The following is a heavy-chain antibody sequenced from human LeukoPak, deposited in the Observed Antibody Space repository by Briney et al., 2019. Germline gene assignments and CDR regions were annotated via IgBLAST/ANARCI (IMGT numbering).Heavy chain of an antibody. V-gene: IGHV3-53*01. CDR3: AKGSGINHYHWIDP. Sequence: HPGGSLSLSCAASGFTVTNNDMNWVRQAPGKGLEWVSVITSGGSTYFADSVKGRFTISRDNSKNTLYLQMDSLRAEDTALYYCAKGSGINHYHWIDPWGQGTLVTVSS. CDR1: GFTVTNND. CDR2: ITSGGST. J-gene: IGHJ5*02. D-gene: IGHD1-14*01.